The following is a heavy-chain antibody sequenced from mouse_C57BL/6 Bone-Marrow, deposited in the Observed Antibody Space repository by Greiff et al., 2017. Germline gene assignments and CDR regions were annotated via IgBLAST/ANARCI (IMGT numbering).Heavy chain of an antibody. CDR2: IDPSDSYT. CDR1: GYTFTSYW. CDR3: AGESYYEFAY. Sequence: QVQLQQPGAELVMPGASVKLSCKASGYTFTSYWMHWVTQRPGQGLEWIGEIDPSDSYTNYNQKFKGKATLTVDKSSSTAYMQLSSLTSEDSAVYYYAGESYYEFAYWGQGTLVTVSA. J-gene: IGHJ3*01. V-gene: IGHV1-69*01. D-gene: IGHD2-10*01.